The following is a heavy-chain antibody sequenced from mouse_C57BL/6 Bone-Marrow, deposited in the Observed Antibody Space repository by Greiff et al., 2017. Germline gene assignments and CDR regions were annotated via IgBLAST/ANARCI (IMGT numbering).Heavy chain of an antibody. CDR3: AVDRRDNPFDY. V-gene: IGHV12-3*01. CDR2: ITHSGET. J-gene: IGHJ2*01. D-gene: IGHD1-3*01. Sequence: QVQLKESGPGLVKPSQSLLLTCSITGFPFTSGYYWIWIRQSPGKPLEWKGYITHSGETYYNPSLKSPISITRETSKNQFFLQWNPVTTEDAAMYYCAVDRRDNPFDYWGQGTTLTVSS. CDR1: GFPFTSGYY.